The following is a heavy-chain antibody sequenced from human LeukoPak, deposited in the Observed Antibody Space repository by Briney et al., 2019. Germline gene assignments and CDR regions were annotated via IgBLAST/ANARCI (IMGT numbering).Heavy chain of an antibody. J-gene: IGHJ4*02. Sequence: PGGSLRLSCAASGFSLSNYWMRWVRQAPGKGLMWVSQISPDGSQTFYADSVKGRFTISRDNAKNTLFLQMDSLRAEDTALYYCVRSLRSADFWGQGTLVTVSS. CDR2: ISPDGSQT. CDR3: VRSLRSADF. CDR1: GFSLSNYW. V-gene: IGHV3-74*01.